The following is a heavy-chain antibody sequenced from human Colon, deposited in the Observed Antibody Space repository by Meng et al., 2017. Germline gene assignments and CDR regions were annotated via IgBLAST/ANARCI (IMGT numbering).Heavy chain of an antibody. D-gene: IGHD3-22*01. V-gene: IGHV3-23*01. J-gene: IGHJ4*02. CDR1: GFTFSSHA. CDR2: VSGSGYTT. CDR3: AKDYYDSSGFPSFDY. Sequence: GESLKMSCAASGFTFSSHAMSWVRQAPGKGLEWLSHVSGSGYTTYYADSVKGRVTISRDNSKNTLYLQMNSLRAEDTAVYYCAKDYYDSSGFPSFDYWGQGILVTVSS.